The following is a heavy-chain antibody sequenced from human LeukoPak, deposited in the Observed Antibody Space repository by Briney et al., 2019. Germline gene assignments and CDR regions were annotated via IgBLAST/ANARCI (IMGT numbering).Heavy chain of an antibody. CDR2: INPNSVGT. V-gene: IGHV1-2*02. Sequence: ASVKVSCKASGYTFTGYYMHCVRHAPVQGLEWMGGINPNSVGTNYAEKFQGRVTMTRDTSISTADMALSRLRSDDTAVYYCARGWKYYDSSGPVIYWRQGTLVTVSS. CDR1: GYTFTGYY. D-gene: IGHD3-22*01. CDR3: ARGWKYYDSSGPVIY. J-gene: IGHJ4*02.